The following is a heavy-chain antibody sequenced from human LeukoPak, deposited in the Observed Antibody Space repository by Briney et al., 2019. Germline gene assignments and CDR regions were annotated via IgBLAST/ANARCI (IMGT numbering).Heavy chain of an antibody. Sequence: SETLSLTCTVSGGSISSSSYYWGWIRQPPGKGLEWIGSIYYSGSTYYNPSLKSRVTISVDTSKNQFSLKLSSVTAADTAVYYCARGFYSGYDFDLIYWGQGTLVTVSS. CDR3: ARGFYSGYDFDLIY. CDR2: IYYSGST. V-gene: IGHV4-39*01. D-gene: IGHD5-12*01. CDR1: GGSISSSSYY. J-gene: IGHJ4*02.